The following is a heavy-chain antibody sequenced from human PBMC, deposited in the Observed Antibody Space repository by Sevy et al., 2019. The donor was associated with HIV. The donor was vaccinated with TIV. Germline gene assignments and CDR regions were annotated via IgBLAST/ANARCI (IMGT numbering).Heavy chain of an antibody. CDR3: ARDPAIAAAVTFDN. Sequence: GESLKISCAASGFIFSSYSINWVRQAPGKGLEWVSSISSSSKYIYYAVSVKGRFTISRDNAKNSLYLQMNSLRAEDTAVYYCARDPAIAAAVTFDNWGQGTLVTVSS. V-gene: IGHV3-21*01. CDR1: GFIFSSYS. J-gene: IGHJ4*02. D-gene: IGHD6-13*01. CDR2: ISSSSKYI.